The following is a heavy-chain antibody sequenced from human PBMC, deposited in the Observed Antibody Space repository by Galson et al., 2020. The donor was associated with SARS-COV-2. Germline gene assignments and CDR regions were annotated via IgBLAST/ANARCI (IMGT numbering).Heavy chain of an antibody. D-gene: IGHD2-15*01. CDR1: GDSVSSNSGA. J-gene: IGHJ3*02. CDR2: TYYRSKWST. CDR3: AGRVAGVYSLDI. Sequence: SQTLSLTCAIYGDSVSSNSGAWNWIRQSPSRGLEWLGRTYYRSKWSTDYAVSVKRRITINPDTSKNQFSLQLNSVTPEDTAMYYCAGRVAGVYSLDIWGQGTMVIVSS. V-gene: IGHV6-1*01.